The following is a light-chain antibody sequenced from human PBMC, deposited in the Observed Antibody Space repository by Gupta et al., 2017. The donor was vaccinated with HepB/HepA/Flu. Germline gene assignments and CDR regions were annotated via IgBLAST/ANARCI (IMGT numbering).Light chain of an antibody. CDR1: QSVLYSSNNKNY. V-gene: IGKV4-1*01. CDR3: QQHYSTPIT. J-gene: IGKJ5*01. CDR2: WAS. Sequence: DIVMTQSPDSLAMSLGARATINCKSSQSVLYSSNNKNYLAWYQQKPGQPPKLLIYWASTRESGVPDRFSGSGSGTDFTLTISSLQAEDVAVYYCQQHYSTPITFGQGTRLEIK.